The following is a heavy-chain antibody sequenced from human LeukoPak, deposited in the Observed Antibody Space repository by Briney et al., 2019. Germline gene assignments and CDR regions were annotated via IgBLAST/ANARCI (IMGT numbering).Heavy chain of an antibody. Sequence: ALVKVSCKVSGYTLTDLSMHWVRQAPGEGLEWMGGFDPQDGETIYAQKFQGRVTMTEDTSTDTAYMELTSLKSEDTAVYYCATFALFGVVNAYYFYYWGQGTLVTVSS. J-gene: IGHJ4*02. CDR1: GYTLTDLS. CDR3: ATFALFGVVNAYYFYY. CDR2: FDPQDGET. V-gene: IGHV1-24*01. D-gene: IGHD3-3*01.